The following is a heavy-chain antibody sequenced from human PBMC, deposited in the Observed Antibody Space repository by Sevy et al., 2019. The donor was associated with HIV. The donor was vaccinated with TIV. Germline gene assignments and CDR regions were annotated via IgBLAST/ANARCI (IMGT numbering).Heavy chain of an antibody. J-gene: IGHJ4*02. CDR2: IKSKTDGGTT. D-gene: IGHD3-22*01. CDR3: TTGFYYYDSSGYYY. Sequence: GGSLRLSCAASGFTFSNAWMSWVRQAPGKGLEWVGRIKSKTDGGTTDYAAPVKGRFTISRDDSKNTLYLQMNSLKTEDTAVYYCTTGFYYYDSSGYYYSGQGTLVTVSS. V-gene: IGHV3-15*01. CDR1: GFTFSNAW.